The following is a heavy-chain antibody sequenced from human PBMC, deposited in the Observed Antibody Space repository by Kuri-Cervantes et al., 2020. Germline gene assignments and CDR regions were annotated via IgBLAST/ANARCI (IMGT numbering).Heavy chain of an antibody. CDR3: ARRGPRRSWYLNDAFDI. D-gene: IGHD6-13*01. CDR1: GFTFSSYA. Sequence: GGSLRLSCATSGFTFSSYAMHWVRQAPGKGLEWVAVISYDGSNKYYADSVKGRFTIPRDNSKNTLYLQMNSLRAEDTAVYYCARRGPRRSWYLNDAFDIWGQGTMVTVSS. V-gene: IGHV3-30*07. J-gene: IGHJ3*02. CDR2: ISYDGSNK.